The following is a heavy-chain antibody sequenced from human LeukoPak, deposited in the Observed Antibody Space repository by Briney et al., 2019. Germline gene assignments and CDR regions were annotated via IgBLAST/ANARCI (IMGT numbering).Heavy chain of an antibody. CDR2: ISSSSSYI. J-gene: IGHJ2*01. V-gene: IGHV3-21*01. CDR3: SRDRDWYFDL. Sequence: GGSLRLSCAASGFTFSSYSMNWVRQAPGKGLKWVSSISSSSSYIYYADSVKGRFTISRDNAKNSLYLQMSSLRAEDTAVYYCSRDRDWYFDLWGRGTLVTVSS. CDR1: GFTFSSYS.